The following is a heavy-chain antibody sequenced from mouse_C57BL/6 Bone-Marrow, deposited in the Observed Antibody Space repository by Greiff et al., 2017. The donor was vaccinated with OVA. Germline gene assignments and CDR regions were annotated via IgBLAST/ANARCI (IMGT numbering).Heavy chain of an antibody. CDR2: IYPRSGNT. Sequence: VQLQQSGAELVRPGASVKLSCKASGYTFTSYGISWVKQRPGQGLEWIGEIYPRSGNTYYNEKFKGKATLTADKSSSTAYMELRSLTSEDSAVYFCARRFTTVVANYFDYWGQGTTLTVSS. V-gene: IGHV1-81*01. CDR1: GYTFTSYG. CDR3: ARRFTTVVANYFDY. D-gene: IGHD1-1*01. J-gene: IGHJ2*01.